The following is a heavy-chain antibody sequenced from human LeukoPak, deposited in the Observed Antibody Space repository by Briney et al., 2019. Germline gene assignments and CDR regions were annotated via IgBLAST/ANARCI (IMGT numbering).Heavy chain of an antibody. CDR1: GGSISSGGYY. V-gene: IGHV4-31*03. D-gene: IGHD5-18*01. CDR2: IYYSGST. J-gene: IGHJ5*02. Sequence: LRLSCTVSGGSISSGGYYWSWIRQHPGKGLEWIGYIYYSGSTYYNPSLKSRVTISVDTSKNQFSLKLSSVTAADTAVYYCARANGYSYGLPFDPWGQGTLVTVSS. CDR3: ARANGYSYGLPFDP.